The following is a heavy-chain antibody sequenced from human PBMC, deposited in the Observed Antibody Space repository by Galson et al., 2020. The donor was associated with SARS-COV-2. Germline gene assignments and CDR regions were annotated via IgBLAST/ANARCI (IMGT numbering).Heavy chain of an antibody. CDR1: GDPITRGTHY. CDR3: ARGQVELGMDDSFDP. V-gene: IGHV4-61*02. CDR2: IYTSGST. J-gene: IGHJ5*02. D-gene: IGHD7-27*01. Sequence: SQTPSLPCTVSGDPITRGTHYWNWIRQPAAKGLEWVGRIYTSGSTNNNPPVKSRVTISVDMSKNHFSLKLSSVTAADTAVFYCARGQVELGMDDSFDPWGQGILVTVSS.